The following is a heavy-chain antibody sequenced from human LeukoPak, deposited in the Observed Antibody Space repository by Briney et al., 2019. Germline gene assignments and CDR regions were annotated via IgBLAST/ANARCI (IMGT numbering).Heavy chain of an antibody. J-gene: IGHJ4*02. CDR3: ARADSGYSSGWYERYFDY. Sequence: ASVKVSCKASGYTFTSYGISWVRQAPGQGLEWMGWISAYNGNTNYAQKLQGRVTMTTDTSTSTAYMELRSLRSDDPAVYYCARADSGYSSGWYERYFDYWGQGTLVTVSS. D-gene: IGHD6-19*01. CDR2: ISAYNGNT. V-gene: IGHV1-18*01. CDR1: GYTFTSYG.